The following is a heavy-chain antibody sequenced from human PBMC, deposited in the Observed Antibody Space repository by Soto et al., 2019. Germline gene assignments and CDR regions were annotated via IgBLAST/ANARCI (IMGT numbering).Heavy chain of an antibody. V-gene: IGHV3-30-3*01. D-gene: IGHD6-13*01. J-gene: IGHJ4*02. CDR2: ISYDGAKT. CDR1: GFSFDIFS. CDR3: ARDPRSNSWFMNLDY. Sequence: GGSLRLSCAASGFSFDIFSMHWVRQAPGKGLEWVAVISYDGAKTHYADSVNARFTISRDNSKNTLYLQMNSLRAEDTAVYYCARDPRSNSWFMNLDYWGPGTLVTVSS.